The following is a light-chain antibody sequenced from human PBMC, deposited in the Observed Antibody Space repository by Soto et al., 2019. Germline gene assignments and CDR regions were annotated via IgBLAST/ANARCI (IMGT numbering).Light chain of an antibody. Sequence: QSVLKQPPSVSGAPGQRVTISCTGSSSNIGAGYDVHWYQQLPATAPKLLIYGNSNRPSGVPDRFSGSKSGTSASLAITGLQAEDEADYYCQSYDSSLSGSVFGGGTKLTVL. V-gene: IGLV1-40*01. CDR2: GNS. CDR1: SSNIGAGYD. CDR3: QSYDSSLSGSV. J-gene: IGLJ2*01.